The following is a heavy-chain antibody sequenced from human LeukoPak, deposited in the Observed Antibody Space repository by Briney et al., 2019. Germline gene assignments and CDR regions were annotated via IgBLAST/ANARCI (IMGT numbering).Heavy chain of an antibody. CDR2: ISVYNGNT. CDR1: GYIFTSYG. D-gene: IGHD3-22*01. V-gene: IGHV1-18*01. Sequence: ASVTVSCKASGYIFTSYGISWVRQAPGQGLEWMGWISVYNGNTNYAQKFQGRVTMTRDTSTSTVYMELSSLRSEDTAVYYCARNYYDSGGYYYGGVDPWGQGTLVTVSS. CDR3: ARNYYDSGGYYYGGVDP. J-gene: IGHJ5*02.